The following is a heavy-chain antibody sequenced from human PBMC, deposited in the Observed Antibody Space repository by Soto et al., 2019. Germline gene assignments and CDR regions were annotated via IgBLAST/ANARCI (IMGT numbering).Heavy chain of an antibody. V-gene: IGHV3-66*01. CDR3: ARATGYSSSSYYYMDV. Sequence: GGSLRLSCAASGFTVSSNYMSWVRQAPGKGLEWVSVIYSGGSTYYADSVKGRFTISRDNSKNTLYLQMNSLRAEDTAVYYCARATGYSSSSYYYMDVWGKGTTVTVS. D-gene: IGHD6-13*01. CDR1: GFTVSSNY. CDR2: IYSGGST. J-gene: IGHJ6*03.